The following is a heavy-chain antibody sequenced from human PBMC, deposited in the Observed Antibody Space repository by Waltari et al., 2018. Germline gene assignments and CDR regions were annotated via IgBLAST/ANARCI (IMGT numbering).Heavy chain of an antibody. CDR1: GFSLSHSGVG. Sequence: QITLKESGPTLVKPTQTLTLTCTFSGFSLSHSGVGVGWIRQPPGKALEWLALIYWNDDKRYSPSLKSRLTITKDTSKNQVVLTMTNMDPVDTATYYCAHIPSSWNFDYWGQGTLVTVSS. V-gene: IGHV2-5*01. CDR2: IYWNDDK. D-gene: IGHD2-15*01. J-gene: IGHJ4*02. CDR3: AHIPSSWNFDY.